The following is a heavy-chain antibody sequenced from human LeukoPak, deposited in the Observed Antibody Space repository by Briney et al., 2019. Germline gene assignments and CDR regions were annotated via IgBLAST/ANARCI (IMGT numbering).Heavy chain of an antibody. D-gene: IGHD2-21*01. CDR1: GFTFSSYS. J-gene: IGHJ3*02. Sequence: PGGSLRLPCAASGFTFSSYSMNWVRQAPGKGLEWVSAISGSGGSTYYADSVKGRFTISRDNSKNTLYLQMNSLRAEDTAVYYCAKGLKAFDIWGQGTMVTVSS. V-gene: IGHV3-23*01. CDR2: ISGSGGST. CDR3: AKGLKAFDI.